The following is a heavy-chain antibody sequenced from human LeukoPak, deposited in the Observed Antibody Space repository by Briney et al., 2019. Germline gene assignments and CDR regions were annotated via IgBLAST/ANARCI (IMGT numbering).Heavy chain of an antibody. D-gene: IGHD6-13*01. J-gene: IGHJ4*02. V-gene: IGHV3-30*02. CDR2: IRYNGGKE. Sequence: GGSLRLSCTASGFTFSAYAMPWVRQAPDKGLEWVAFIRYNGGKEHHADSVKGRFTISRDNSKNTLYLQMNSLRAEDTAVYYCAKVSSSCPDCSFDSWGQGTLVTVSS. CDR3: AKVSSSCPDCSFDS. CDR1: GFTFSAYA.